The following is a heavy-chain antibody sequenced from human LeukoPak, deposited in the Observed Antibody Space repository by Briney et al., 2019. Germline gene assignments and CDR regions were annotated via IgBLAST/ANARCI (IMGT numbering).Heavy chain of an antibody. D-gene: IGHD1-26*01. V-gene: IGHV4-38-2*02. Sequence: SETLSLTCTVSGYSISSGYYWGWFRQSPGKGLEWIANIYHSGTTYYNPSLKSRVTMSVDTSKNQFSVNLSSVTAADTAVYYCARAYSATWPYSWFDPWGQGTLVTVSS. J-gene: IGHJ5*02. CDR2: IYHSGTT. CDR3: ARAYSATWPYSWFDP. CDR1: GYSISSGYY.